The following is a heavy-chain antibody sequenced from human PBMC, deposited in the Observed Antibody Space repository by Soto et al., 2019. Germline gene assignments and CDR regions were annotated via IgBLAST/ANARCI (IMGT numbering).Heavy chain of an antibody. CDR1: GFTFSDYY. V-gene: IGHV3-11*01. CDR3: ARDPFRSGFNGMDV. D-gene: IGHD3-3*01. CDR2: ISSSSNTI. J-gene: IGHJ6*02. Sequence: QVQLVESGGGLVKPGGSLRLSCAASGFTFSDYYMNWIRQAPGKGLEWVSHISSSSNTIYYADSVKGRFTISRDHANNPHYPHFTSLRAKNTAVYYCARDPFRSGFNGMDVWGQGTTVTVSS.